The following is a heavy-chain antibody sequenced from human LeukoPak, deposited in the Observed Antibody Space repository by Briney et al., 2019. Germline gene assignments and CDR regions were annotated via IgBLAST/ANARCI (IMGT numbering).Heavy chain of an antibody. J-gene: IGHJ4*02. Sequence: AGGSLRLSCAASGFTFSSYGMHWVRQAPGKGLEWVAFIRYDGSNKYYADSVKGRFTISRDNSKNTLYLQMNSLRAEDTAVYYCAKRPSAVAARGDYWGQGTLVTVSS. CDR3: AKRPSAVAARGDY. V-gene: IGHV3-30*02. CDR2: IRYDGSNK. CDR1: GFTFSSYG. D-gene: IGHD6-19*01.